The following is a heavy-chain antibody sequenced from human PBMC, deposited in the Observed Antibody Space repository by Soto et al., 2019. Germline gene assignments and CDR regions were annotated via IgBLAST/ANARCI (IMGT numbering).Heavy chain of an antibody. CDR3: ARDLDGSGSYYTDY. Sequence: GSSVKVSCKASGYMFISYGINWVRQAPGQGLEWMGWISAYNGNTKYAQNFQGRVTMTTDTSTSTAYMEMRSLRSEDTAVYYCARDLDGSGSYYTDYGCPGALVTVSS. V-gene: IGHV1-18*01. CDR2: ISAYNGNT. J-gene: IGHJ4*02. CDR1: GYMFISYG. D-gene: IGHD3-10*01.